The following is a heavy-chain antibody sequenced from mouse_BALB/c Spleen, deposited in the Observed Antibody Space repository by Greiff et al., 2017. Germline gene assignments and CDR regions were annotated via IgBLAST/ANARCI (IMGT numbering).Heavy chain of an antibody. D-gene: IGHD2-2*01. Sequence: EVQLQQSGPELVKPGASMKISCKASGYSFTGYTMNWVKQSHGKNLEWIGLINPYNGGTSYNQKFKGKATLTVDKSSSTAYMELLSLTSEDSAVYYCATHSTMVTKGVRAAMDYWGQGTSVTVSS. CDR1: GYSFTGYT. J-gene: IGHJ4*01. V-gene: IGHV1-18*01. CDR2: INPYNGGT. CDR3: ATHSTMVTKGVRAAMDY.